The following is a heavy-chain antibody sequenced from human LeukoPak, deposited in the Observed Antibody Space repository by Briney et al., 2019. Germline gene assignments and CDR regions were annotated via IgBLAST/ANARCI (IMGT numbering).Heavy chain of an antibody. CDR2: INWNGGST. D-gene: IGHD3-10*01. CDR1: GFTFDDYG. V-gene: IGHV3-20*04. Sequence: GGSLRLSCAASGFTFDDYGMSWVRQAPGKGLEWVSGINWNGGSTGYADSVKGRFTISRDNAKNSLYLQMNSLRAEDTALCYCARDQWFGELPIGDYWGQGTLVTVSS. J-gene: IGHJ4*02. CDR3: ARDQWFGELPIGDY.